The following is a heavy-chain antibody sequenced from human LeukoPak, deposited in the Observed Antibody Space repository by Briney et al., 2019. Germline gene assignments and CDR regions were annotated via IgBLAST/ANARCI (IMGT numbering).Heavy chain of an antibody. D-gene: IGHD4-17*01. CDR1: GLTFSNYA. V-gene: IGHV3-23*01. Sequence: GGSLRLSCAAPGLTFSNYAMTWVRQAPGEGLEWVSSIRGDGGGAVYTDSVKGRFTTSRDNSKNMLYLQMNSLRAEDTALYYCTKDPNGDYIGAFDPWGRGTLVTVSS. CDR3: TKDPNGDYIGAFDP. J-gene: IGHJ5*02. CDR2: IRGDGGGA.